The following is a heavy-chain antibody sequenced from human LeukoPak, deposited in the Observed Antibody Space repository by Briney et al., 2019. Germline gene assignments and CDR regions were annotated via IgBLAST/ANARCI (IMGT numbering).Heavy chain of an antibody. J-gene: IGHJ3*02. Sequence: PSETLSLTCTVSGGSISSYYWSWIRQPPGKGLEWIGYIYYSGSTNYNPSLKSRVTISVDTSKNQFSLKLSSVTAADTAVYYCARDQVAFDIWGQGTMVTVSS. V-gene: IGHV4-59*01. CDR2: IYYSGST. CDR3: ARDQVAFDI. CDR1: GGSISSYY.